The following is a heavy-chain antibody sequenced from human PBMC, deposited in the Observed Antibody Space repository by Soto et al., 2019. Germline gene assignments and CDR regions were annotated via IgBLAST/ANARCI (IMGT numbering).Heavy chain of an antibody. D-gene: IGHD6-19*01. CDR1: GGAISSGGYS. CDR2: IYHSGTT. CDR3: ARGGSGWAADDTYFAY. V-gene: IGHV4-30-2*01. Sequence: QLQLQESGSGLVKPSQTLSLTCAVSGGAISSGGYSWSWIRKPPGKGLDWIGYIYHSGTTYYNPSLKSRGTISIDKAKNQPCLKLSSVTAADAAVYSCARGGSGWAADDTYFAYWGQGTLVTVSS. J-gene: IGHJ4*02.